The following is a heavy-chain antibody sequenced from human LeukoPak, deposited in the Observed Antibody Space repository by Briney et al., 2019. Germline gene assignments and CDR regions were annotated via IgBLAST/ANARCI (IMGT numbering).Heavy chain of an antibody. J-gene: IGHJ4*02. Sequence: GGSLRLSCAVSGFTFSSYAMTWVRQALGKGLQWVSAITGSGDSTYYADSVKGRFTISRDNSKNTLYLLMNSLGAGDTAVYYCAKDLNVATYDYWGQGTLVTVSS. CDR2: ITGSGDST. CDR1: GFTFSSYA. V-gene: IGHV3-23*01. CDR3: AKDLNVATYDY. D-gene: IGHD1-26*01.